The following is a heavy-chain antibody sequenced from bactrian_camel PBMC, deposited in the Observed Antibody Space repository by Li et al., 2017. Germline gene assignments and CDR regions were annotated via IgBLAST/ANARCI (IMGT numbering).Heavy chain of an antibody. Sequence: DVQLVESGGGSVQVGGSLRLSCQVSEDAFRRYCIGWFRQRPGLRREGVGSMDPDGNISYEEPVKGRATISKDNAKNTLSLQMHNLQPEDSGMCYCAATSDGLALLSGMIFGYYGQGTQVTVS. CDR3: AATSDGLALLSGMIFGY. CDR1: EDAFRRYC. V-gene: IGHV3S44*01. CDR2: MDPDGNI. J-gene: IGHJ6*01. D-gene: IGHD5*01.